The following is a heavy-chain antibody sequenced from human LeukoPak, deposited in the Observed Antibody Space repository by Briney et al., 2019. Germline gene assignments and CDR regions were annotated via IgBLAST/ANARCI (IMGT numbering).Heavy chain of an antibody. V-gene: IGHV3-53*01. Sequence: GGSLRLSCADSEFTIRDHYVSWIRQAPGKGLEWVSVIYSGGSTYYADSVKGRFTISRDNSKNTLYLQMNSLRAEDTAVYYCARDLQDIVVVPAPNWFDPWGQGTLVTVSS. D-gene: IGHD2-2*01. CDR2: IYSGGST. CDR3: ARDLQDIVVVPAPNWFDP. CDR1: EFTIRDHY. J-gene: IGHJ5*02.